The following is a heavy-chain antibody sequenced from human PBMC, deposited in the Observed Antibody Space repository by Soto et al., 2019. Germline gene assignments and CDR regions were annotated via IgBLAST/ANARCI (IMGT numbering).Heavy chain of an antibody. CDR3: ARSSNPAMFDY. CDR1: GYTFTSYY. Sequence: ASVKVFCKASGYTFTSYYMHWVRQAPGQGLEWMGIINPSGGSTSYAQKFQGRVTMTRDTSTSTVYMELSSLRSEDTAVYYCARSSNPAMFDYWGQGTLVTVSS. J-gene: IGHJ4*02. CDR2: INPSGGST. V-gene: IGHV1-46*01. D-gene: IGHD2-2*01.